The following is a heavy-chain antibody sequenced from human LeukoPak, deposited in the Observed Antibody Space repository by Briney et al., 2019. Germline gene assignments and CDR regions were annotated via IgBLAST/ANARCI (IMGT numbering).Heavy chain of an antibody. V-gene: IGHV3-7*03. CDR1: RFTFSTYW. J-gene: IGHJ4*02. CDR3: ARDHRGGDY. D-gene: IGHD1-14*01. CDR2: TNQDGSEI. Sequence: SGGSLRLSCAASRFTFSTYWMTWVRQAPGKGLERVANTNQDGSEIHYVDSVKGRFTISRDNAKNSLYLQMDSLRAEDTAVYFCARDHRGGDYWGQGTLVTVSS.